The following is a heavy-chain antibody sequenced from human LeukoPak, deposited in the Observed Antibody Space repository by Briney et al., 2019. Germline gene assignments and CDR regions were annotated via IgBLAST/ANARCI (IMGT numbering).Heavy chain of an antibody. J-gene: IGHJ6*02. D-gene: IGHD3-3*01. V-gene: IGHV3-20*01. CDR2: INWNGGST. CDR1: GFTFSNYW. Sequence: PGGSLRLSCVASGFTFSNYWMLWVRQAPGKGLEWVSGINWNGGSTGYADSVKGRFTISRDNAKNSLYLQMNSLRAEDTALYHCARDKTAPYDFWSGYYNSYGMDVWGQGTTVTVSS. CDR3: ARDKTAPYDFWSGYYNSYGMDV.